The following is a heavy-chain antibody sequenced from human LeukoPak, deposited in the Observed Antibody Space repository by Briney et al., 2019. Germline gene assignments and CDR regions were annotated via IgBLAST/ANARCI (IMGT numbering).Heavy chain of an antibody. CDR3: ARDPSGSYSFDY. Sequence: PGGSLRLSCAASGFTFSSYAMSWVRQAPGKGLEWVSAISGSGGSTYYADSVKGRFTISRDNSKNTLYLQMNSLRAEDTAVYYCARDPSGSYSFDYWGQGTLVTVSS. J-gene: IGHJ4*02. CDR1: GFTFSSYA. CDR2: ISGSGGST. D-gene: IGHD1-26*01. V-gene: IGHV3-23*01.